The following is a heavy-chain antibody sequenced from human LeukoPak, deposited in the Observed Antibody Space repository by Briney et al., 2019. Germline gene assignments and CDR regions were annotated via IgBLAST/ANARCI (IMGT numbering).Heavy chain of an antibody. V-gene: IGHV3-7*01. J-gene: IGHJ6*04. CDR1: GFTLSSHW. CDR3: AELGITMIGGV. D-gene: IGHD3-10*02. Sequence: GGSLRLSCEASGFTLSSHWMSWVRQAPGKGLEWLGNINQDGTENNSVGSVKGRFTLSRDNGKNSLYLQMNSLRADDTAVYYCAELGITMIGGVWGKGTTVTISS. CDR2: INQDGTEN.